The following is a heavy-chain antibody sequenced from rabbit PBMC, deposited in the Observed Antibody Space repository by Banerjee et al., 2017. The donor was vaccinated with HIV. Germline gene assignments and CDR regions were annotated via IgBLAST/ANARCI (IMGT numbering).Heavy chain of an antibody. CDR1: GIDFSSYYY. D-gene: IGHD8-1*01. J-gene: IGHJ4*01. CDR2: IYAGSSGIT. V-gene: IGHV1S45*01. CDR3: ARAIDYSSYYIAIVYFNL. Sequence: QEQLEESGGDLVKPGASLTLTCTASGIDFSSYYYMCWVRQAPGKGLEWIACIYAGSSGITYYANWTKGRFTISKTSSTTVTLQMTSLTAADTATYFCARAIDYSSYYIAIVYFNLWGPGTLVTVS.